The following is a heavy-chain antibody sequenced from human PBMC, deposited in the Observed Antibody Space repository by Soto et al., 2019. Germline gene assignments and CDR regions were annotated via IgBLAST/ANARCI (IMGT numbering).Heavy chain of an antibody. J-gene: IGHJ3*02. CDR3: ATDPREATDAFDI. CDR2: IIPIFGTA. CDR1: GGTFSSYA. D-gene: IGHD1-26*01. V-gene: IGHV1-69*13. Sequence: SVKVSCKASGGTFSSYAISWVRQAPGQGLEWMGGIIPIFGTANYAQKFQGRVTITADESTSTAYMELSSLRSEDTAVYYCATDPREATDAFDIWGQGTMVTVSS.